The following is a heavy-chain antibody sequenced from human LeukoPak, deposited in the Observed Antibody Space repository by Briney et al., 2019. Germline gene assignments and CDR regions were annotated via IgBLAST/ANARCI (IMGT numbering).Heavy chain of an antibody. CDR3: AVRGTYYYDSSGPSWDWFDP. V-gene: IGHV4-34*01. D-gene: IGHD3-22*01. CDR1: GGSFSGYY. Sequence: SETLSLTCAVYGGSFSGYYWSWIRQPPGKGLEWIGEINHSGSTNYNPSLKSRVTISVDTSKNQFSLKLSSVTAADTAVYYCAVRGTYYYDSSGPSWDWFDPWGQGTLFTVSS. J-gene: IGHJ5*02. CDR2: INHSGST.